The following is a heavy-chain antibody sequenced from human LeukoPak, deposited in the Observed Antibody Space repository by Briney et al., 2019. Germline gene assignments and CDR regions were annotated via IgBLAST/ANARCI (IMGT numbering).Heavy chain of an antibody. D-gene: IGHD5-12*01. CDR2: ISGSGGST. CDR3: AKDIVATIDLAVAPRGGDY. CDR1: GFTFSSYA. Sequence: GGSLRLSCAASGFTFSSYAMSWVRQAPGKGLEWVSAISGSGGSTYYADSVKGRFTISRDNSKNTLYLQMNSLRAEDTAVYYCAKDIVATIDLAVAPRGGDYWGQGTLVTVSS. J-gene: IGHJ4*02. V-gene: IGHV3-23*01.